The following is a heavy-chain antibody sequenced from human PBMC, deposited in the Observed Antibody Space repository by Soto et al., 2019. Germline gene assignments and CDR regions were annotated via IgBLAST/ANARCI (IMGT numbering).Heavy chain of an antibody. Sequence: GGSLRLSCAASGFTFSSYWMSWVRQAPGKGLEWVANIKQDGSEKYYVDSVKGRFTISRDNAKNSLYLQMNSLRAEDTAVYYCAREYCSSTSCSYAFDIWGQGTMVTVSS. D-gene: IGHD2-2*01. CDR3: AREYCSSTSCSYAFDI. V-gene: IGHV3-7*01. CDR2: IKQDGSEK. J-gene: IGHJ3*02. CDR1: GFTFSSYW.